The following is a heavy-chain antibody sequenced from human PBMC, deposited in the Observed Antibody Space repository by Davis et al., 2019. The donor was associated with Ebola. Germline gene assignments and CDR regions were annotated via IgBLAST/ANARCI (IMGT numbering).Heavy chain of an antibody. CDR1: GFTFSSYW. D-gene: IGHD3-9*01. Sequence: GESLKISCAASGFTFSSYWMHWVRQAPGKGLVWVSRINSDGSSTSYADSVKGRFTISRDNAKNTLYLQMNSLRAEDTAVYYCARGGIGRYFDWLSFFDYWGQGTLVTVSP. J-gene: IGHJ4*02. CDR3: ARGGIGRYFDWLSFFDY. CDR2: INSDGSST. V-gene: IGHV3-74*01.